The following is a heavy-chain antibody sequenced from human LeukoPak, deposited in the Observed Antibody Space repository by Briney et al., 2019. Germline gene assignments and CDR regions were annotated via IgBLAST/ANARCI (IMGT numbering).Heavy chain of an antibody. J-gene: IGHJ4*02. Sequence: PGGSLRLSCAASGFTFSSYSMNWVRQAPGKGLEWVSSISSSSSYIHYADSVKGRFTISRDNAKNSLYLQMNSLRAEDTAVYYCARSSYSSSWYVDYWGQGTLVTASS. CDR1: GFTFSSYS. CDR3: ARSSYSSSWYVDY. D-gene: IGHD6-13*01. CDR2: ISSSSSYI. V-gene: IGHV3-21*01.